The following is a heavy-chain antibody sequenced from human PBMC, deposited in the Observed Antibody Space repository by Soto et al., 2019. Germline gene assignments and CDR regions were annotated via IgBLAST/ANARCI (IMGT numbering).Heavy chain of an antibody. Sequence: GGALRLSCAASGFTFSSYWMSWVRQAPGEGLEWVANIKQDGSEKYYVDSVKGRFTISRDNAKNSLYLQMNSLRAEDTAVYYCARDARNYDFWSGYPSDYYSGMDVWGQGTTVTVSS. CDR3: ARDARNYDFWSGYPSDYYSGMDV. D-gene: IGHD3-3*01. J-gene: IGHJ6*02. V-gene: IGHV3-7*05. CDR2: IKQDGSEK. CDR1: GFTFSSYW.